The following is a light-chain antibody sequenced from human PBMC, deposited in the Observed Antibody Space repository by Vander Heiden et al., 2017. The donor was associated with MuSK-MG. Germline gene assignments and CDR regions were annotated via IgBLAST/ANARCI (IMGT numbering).Light chain of an antibody. CDR2: AAS. Sequence: MQMPQSPSSLSASVGDRVTITCRASQSISSYLDWYQQKPGKAPKLLIYAASSLQCGVPSRFSGSGSGTDFTLTISSLQPEDVATYYCQQNYSAPRTFGQGTKVEIK. CDR1: QSISSY. J-gene: IGKJ1*01. V-gene: IGKV1-39*01. CDR3: QQNYSAPRT.